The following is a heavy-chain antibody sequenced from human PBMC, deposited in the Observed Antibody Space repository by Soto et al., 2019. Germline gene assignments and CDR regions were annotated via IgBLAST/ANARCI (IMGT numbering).Heavy chain of an antibody. V-gene: IGHV3-23*01. D-gene: IGHD2-15*01. CDR2: ISGSGGST. CDR1: GFTFSSYA. J-gene: IGHJ3*02. Sequence: EVQLLESGGGLVQPGGSLRLSCAASGFTFSSYAMSWVRQAPGKGLEWVSAISGSGGSTYSADSVKGRFTISRDNSKNTLYLHMSSLRGEEPAVYDCGKSLGYCRGGSCFWAQEAFDMWGQGTMVTVSS. CDR3: GKSLGYCRGGSCFWAQEAFDM.